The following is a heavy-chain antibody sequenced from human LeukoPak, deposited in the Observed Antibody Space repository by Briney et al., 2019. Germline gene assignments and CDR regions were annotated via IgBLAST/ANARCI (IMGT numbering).Heavy chain of an antibody. J-gene: IGHJ4*02. CDR2: INPSGGST. CDR1: GYTFSSYY. Sequence: ASVKVSCKAFGYTFSSYYMHWVRQAPGQGLEWMGIINPSGGSTSYAQKFQGRVTMTRDTSTSTVYMELSSLRSEDTAVYYCARDHYPPVVVIDYWGQGTLVTVSS. CDR3: ARDHYPPVVVIDY. D-gene: IGHD3-22*01. V-gene: IGHV1-46*01.